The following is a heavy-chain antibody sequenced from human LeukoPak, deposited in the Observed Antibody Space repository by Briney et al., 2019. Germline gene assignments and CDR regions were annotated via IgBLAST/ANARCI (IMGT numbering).Heavy chain of an antibody. CDR2: IRKKGYGETT. J-gene: IGHJ4*02. Sequence: GGSLRLSCTASGFSFGNDAWSWFRQAPGKGLEFVCFIRKKGYGETTDYAASVRGRFTISRDDAKSIAYLQMNSLEIEDTALYYCSRGLHDYGDSNYYFDQWGRGTQVTVSS. D-gene: IGHD4-17*01. CDR1: GFSFGNDA. V-gene: IGHV3-49*03. CDR3: SRGLHDYGDSNYYFDQ.